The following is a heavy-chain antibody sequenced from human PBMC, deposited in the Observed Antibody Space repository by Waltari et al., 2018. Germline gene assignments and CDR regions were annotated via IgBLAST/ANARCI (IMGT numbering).Heavy chain of an antibody. CDR2: IWHDGINE. D-gene: IGHD3-16*01. Sequence: QVQLVESGGGVVQPGRSMRLDCAASGVTFSRFGRPWVRQAPGKGLEWVAVIWHDGINEYYVDSVKGRFTISRDNSKNTLYLQMNRLRVEDTAVYYCARDGQAGGLNYGLDVWGQGTTVTVSS. CDR1: GVTFSRFG. CDR3: ARDGQAGGLNYGLDV. J-gene: IGHJ6*02. V-gene: IGHV3-33*01.